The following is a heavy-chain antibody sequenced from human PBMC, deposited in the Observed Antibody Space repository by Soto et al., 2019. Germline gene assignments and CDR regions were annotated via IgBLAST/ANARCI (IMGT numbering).Heavy chain of an antibody. J-gene: IGHJ4*02. Sequence: EVPLLESGGNLVQPGGSLRLSCEASGFTFSNYDMSWVRQAPGKGLEWVSLINTNDGGTYYADSVKGRFTIARHNPKNALYLQMNSLRAEDAPVHYCAKGGWCDYRGQGTMDTVSS. CDR1: GFTFSNYD. D-gene: IGHD2-21*01. CDR2: INTNDGGT. CDR3: AKGGWCDY. V-gene: IGHV3-23*01.